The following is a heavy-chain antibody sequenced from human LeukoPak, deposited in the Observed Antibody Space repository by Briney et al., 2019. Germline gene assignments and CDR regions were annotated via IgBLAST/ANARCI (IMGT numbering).Heavy chain of an antibody. D-gene: IGHD5-18*01. V-gene: IGHV3-33*08. J-gene: IGHJ4*02. CDR1: GFTFSSYW. Sequence: GGSLRLSCAASGFTFSSYWMSWVRQAPGKGLEWVAVIWYDGSNKYYADSVKGRFTISRDNSKNTLYLQMNSLRAEDTAVYYCARDRGYSYGYVGYWGQGTLVTVSS. CDR3: ARDRGYSYGYVGY. CDR2: IWYDGSNK.